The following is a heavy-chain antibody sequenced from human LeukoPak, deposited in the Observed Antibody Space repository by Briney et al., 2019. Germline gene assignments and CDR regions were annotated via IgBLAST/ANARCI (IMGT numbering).Heavy chain of an antibody. V-gene: IGHV4-59*01. D-gene: IGHD6-13*01. CDR1: GGSISSYY. CDR2: IYYSGST. J-gene: IGHJ4*02. CDR3: ARGMSSSPYDY. Sequence: SETLSLTCTVPGGSISSYYWSSIRQPPGKRLEWIGYIYYSGSTNYNPSLKSRVTISVYTSKSQFSLELSSVTAADTAVYFCARGMSSSPYDYWGQGTLVTVSS.